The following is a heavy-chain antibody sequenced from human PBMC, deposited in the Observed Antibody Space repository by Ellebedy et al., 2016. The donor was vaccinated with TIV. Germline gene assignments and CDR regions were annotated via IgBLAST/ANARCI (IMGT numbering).Heavy chain of an antibody. J-gene: IGHJ6*02. Sequence: GESLKISCAASGFTFSSYSMNWVRQAPGKGLEWVSSISSSSSYIYYADSVKGRFTISRDNAKNSLYLQMNSLRAEDTAVYYCAKDGDYGSGSYYNVEEKKPMDVWGQGTTVTVSS. CDR2: ISSSSSYI. CDR1: GFTFSSYS. CDR3: AKDGDYGSGSYYNVEEKKPMDV. V-gene: IGHV3-21*01. D-gene: IGHD3-10*01.